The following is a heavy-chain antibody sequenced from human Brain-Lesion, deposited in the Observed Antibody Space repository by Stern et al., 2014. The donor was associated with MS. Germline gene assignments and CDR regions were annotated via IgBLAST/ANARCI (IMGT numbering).Heavy chain of an antibody. D-gene: IGHD3-3*01. CDR3: ARDQRGITIFGVVTDYYYLGMDV. CDR1: GYIFTGYY. CDR2: INPNTGGP. V-gene: IGHV1-2*02. J-gene: IGHJ6*02. Sequence: VQLVESGAEVKKPWASVKVSCKTSGYIFTGYYIHWVRQAPGQGLEWMAWINPNTGGPKYAQKFQGRVTMSRDTSISTAYVELSSLTSDDTAVYYCARDQRGITIFGVVTDYYYLGMDVWGQGTTVTVSS.